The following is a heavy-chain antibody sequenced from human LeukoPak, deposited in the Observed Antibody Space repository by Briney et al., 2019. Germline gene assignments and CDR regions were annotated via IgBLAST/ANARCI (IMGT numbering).Heavy chain of an antibody. CDR1: GGSISSYY. D-gene: IGHD3-22*01. V-gene: IGHV4-4*09. CDR2: IYTSGST. J-gene: IGHJ5*02. CDR3: ARHDHDSSGPNWFDP. Sequence: SETLSLTCTVSGGSISSYYWSWIRQPLGKGLEWIGYIYTSGSTNYNPSLKSRVTISVDTSKNQFSLKLSSVTAADTAVYYCARHDHDSSGPNWFDPWGQGTLVTVSS.